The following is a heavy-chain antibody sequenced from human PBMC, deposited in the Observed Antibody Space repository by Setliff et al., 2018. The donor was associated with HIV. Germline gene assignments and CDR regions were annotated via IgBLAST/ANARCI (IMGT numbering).Heavy chain of an antibody. Sequence: SVKVSCKASGYTFTNYNINWVRQAPGQGLEWVGGIIPVFGTTSYGHHFQGRVAITADASTSTAYLDLYSLRSEDTAVYYCARDHHSGSDWSRLGAFDIWGQGTVVTVSS. V-gene: IGHV1-69*13. J-gene: IGHJ3*02. CDR3: ARDHHSGSDWSRLGAFDI. CDR2: IIPVFGTT. CDR1: GYTFTNYN. D-gene: IGHD1-26*01.